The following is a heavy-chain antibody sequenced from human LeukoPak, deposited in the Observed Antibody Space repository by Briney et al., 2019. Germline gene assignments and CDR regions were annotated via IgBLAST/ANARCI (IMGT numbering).Heavy chain of an antibody. D-gene: IGHD3-9*01. Sequence: SSVTVTCKASGGTFSSYGISLVRQAPGRGLEWMGGIIPIFGTTSNAQKFQGRVTITADKSTNTAYMELSSLRSEVTAVYYCARSAANYDILTGRGAFDSWGQGTMVTVSS. J-gene: IGHJ3*02. CDR2: IIPIFGTT. V-gene: IGHV1-69*06. CDR1: GGTFSSYG. CDR3: ARSAANYDILTGRGAFDS.